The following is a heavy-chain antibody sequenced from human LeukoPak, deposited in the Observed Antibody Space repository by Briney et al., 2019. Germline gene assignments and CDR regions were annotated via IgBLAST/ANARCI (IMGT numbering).Heavy chain of an antibody. CDR1: GFTFSDYY. CDR2: ISSSGSTI. J-gene: IGHJ4*02. D-gene: IGHD6-13*01. Sequence: GALRPSCASSGFTFSDYYMSWIRQAPGKGLEWVSYISSSGSTIYYADSVKGRFTISRDNAKNSLYLQMNSLRAEDTAVYYCAINIAAAGTFDYWGQGTLVTVSS. CDR3: AINIAAAGTFDY. V-gene: IGHV3-11*01.